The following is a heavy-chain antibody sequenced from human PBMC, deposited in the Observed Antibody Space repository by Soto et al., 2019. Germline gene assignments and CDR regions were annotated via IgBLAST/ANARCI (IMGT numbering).Heavy chain of an antibody. CDR2: INQSGST. D-gene: IGHD2-15*01. Sequence: SETLSLTCAVYGESFSGYSWSWIRQPPGKGPEWLGEINQSGSTNYNPSLKSRVTISLDTSKNQFSLRLSSVTAADSATYYCATLISDYWGQGTLVTVSS. CDR1: GESFSGYS. J-gene: IGHJ4*02. V-gene: IGHV4-34*01. CDR3: ATLISDY.